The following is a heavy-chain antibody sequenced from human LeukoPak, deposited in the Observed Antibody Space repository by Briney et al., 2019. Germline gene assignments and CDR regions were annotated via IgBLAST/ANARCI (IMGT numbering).Heavy chain of an antibody. CDR2: IYHSGST. V-gene: IGHV4-34*01. J-gene: IGHJ6*02. CDR1: GGSFNINY. CDR3: ASARWDV. Sequence: SETLSLTCALSGGSFNINYWTGVRQPPGKGLEWIGEIYHSGSTNYNPSLKSRVTISVDTSKNQFSLRLTSVTAADTAGYYCASARWDVWGRGTTVTVSS.